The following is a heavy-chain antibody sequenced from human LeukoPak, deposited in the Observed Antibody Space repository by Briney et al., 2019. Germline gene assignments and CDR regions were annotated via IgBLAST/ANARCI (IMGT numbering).Heavy chain of an antibody. V-gene: IGHV4-59*01. D-gene: IGHD3-22*01. CDR2: IYYSGST. CDR3: ARLPMYYYDSSGYYSGKYYFDY. J-gene: IGHJ4*02. Sequence: SETLSLTCTVSGGSISSYYWSWLRQPPGKGLEWIGYIYYSGSTNYNPSLKSRVTISVDTSKNQFSLKLSSVTAADTAVYYCARLPMYYYDSSGYYSGKYYFDYWGQGTLVTVSS. CDR1: GGSISSYY.